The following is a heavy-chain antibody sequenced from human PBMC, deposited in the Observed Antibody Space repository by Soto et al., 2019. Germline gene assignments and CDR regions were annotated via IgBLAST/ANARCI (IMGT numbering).Heavy chain of an antibody. Sequence: GASVKVSCKVSGYTFTIYTLHWVRQAPGQRLEWMGWINAGNGNTKNSQRFQGRVSFTRDTSATTVSMELSSLRSEDTAVYYCARGGGSSFFDYWGPGALVAVSS. CDR3: ARGGGSSFFDY. V-gene: IGHV1-3*01. D-gene: IGHD1-26*01. J-gene: IGHJ4*02. CDR2: INAGNGNT. CDR1: GYTFTIYT.